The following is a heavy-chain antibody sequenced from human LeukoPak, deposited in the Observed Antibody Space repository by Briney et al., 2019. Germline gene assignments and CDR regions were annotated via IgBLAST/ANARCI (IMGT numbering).Heavy chain of an antibody. CDR3: ARIKGVVVTGIGY. J-gene: IGHJ4*02. CDR1: GFTFSSYW. V-gene: IGHV3-7*03. D-gene: IGHD2-21*02. CDR2: IKQDGSEK. Sequence: TGGSLRLSCAASGFTFSSYWMSWVRQAPGKGLEWVANIKQDGSEKYYVDSVKGRFTISRDNAKNSLYLQMNSLRAEDTAVYYCARIKGVVVTGIGYWGQGTLVTVSS.